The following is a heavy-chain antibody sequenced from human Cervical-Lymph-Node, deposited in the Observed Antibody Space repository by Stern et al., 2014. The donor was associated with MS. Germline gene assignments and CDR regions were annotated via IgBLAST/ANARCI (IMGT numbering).Heavy chain of an antibody. V-gene: IGHV4-4*07. J-gene: IGHJ4*02. D-gene: IGHD2-15*01. CDR2: VDPTGSV. CDR1: GGSLRSYY. Sequence: VQLLESGPGLVKPSETLSLTCTVSGGSLRSYYWNWIRQAPGQGLEWLGFVDPTGSVNYNPSLSSRVAMSVDTSKNQFSLTVSSVTAADTAVYYCAREGEYCSGSRCYPFLDYWGQGTLVTVSS. CDR3: AREGEYCSGSRCYPFLDY.